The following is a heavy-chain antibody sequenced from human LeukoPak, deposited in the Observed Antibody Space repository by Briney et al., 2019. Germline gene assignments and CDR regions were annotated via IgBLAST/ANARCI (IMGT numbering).Heavy chain of an antibody. CDR2: ISGSGGNT. V-gene: IGHV3-23*01. J-gene: IGHJ4*02. Sequence: GGSLRLSCAASGFTFSNYAMSWVRQAPGEGLEWVSAISGSGGNTYYADSVNGRFTISRDNSHNTFFLQMNSLRADDTAIYYCAKCLTSTGTCYFDYWGQGTLVTVSS. CDR1: GFTFSNYA. CDR3: AKCLTSTGTCYFDY. D-gene: IGHD1-1*01.